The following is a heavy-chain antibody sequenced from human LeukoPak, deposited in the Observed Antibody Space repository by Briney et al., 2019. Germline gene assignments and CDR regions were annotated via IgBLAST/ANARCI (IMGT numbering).Heavy chain of an antibody. V-gene: IGHV3-23*01. J-gene: IGHJ3*02. Sequence: PGGSLRLSCAASGFTFSSYAMSWVRQAPGKGLEWVSAITGSGGSTCYADSVKGRFTISRDNAKNSLYLQMNSLRPEDTAVYYCARDKDYAFDIWGQGTIVTVSS. CDR2: ITGSGGST. D-gene: IGHD3-16*01. CDR3: ARDKDYAFDI. CDR1: GFTFSSYA.